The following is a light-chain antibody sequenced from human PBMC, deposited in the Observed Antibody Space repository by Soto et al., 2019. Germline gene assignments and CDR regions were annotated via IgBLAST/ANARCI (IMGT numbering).Light chain of an antibody. CDR3: QQFNSAPFT. CDR2: TVS. Sequence: DIQLTQSPSFLSASVGDRLTITCRASQDIRSSLAWYQQKPGKAPNLLIYTVSTLQSGVPSRFSGSRSGTEFTLTISRLQPEDFATNYCQQFNSAPFTFGGGNKVEI. V-gene: IGKV1-9*01. CDR1: QDIRSS. J-gene: IGKJ4*01.